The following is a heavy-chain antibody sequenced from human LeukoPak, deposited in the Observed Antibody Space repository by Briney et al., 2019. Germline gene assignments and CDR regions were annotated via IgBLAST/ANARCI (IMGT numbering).Heavy chain of an antibody. J-gene: IGHJ4*02. D-gene: IGHD2-2*01. CDR3: ARIGYCSSTSCEDY. V-gene: IGHV4-34*01. Sequence: PGGSLRLSCAASGFTFSSYAMSWIRQPPGKGLEWIGEINHSGSTNYNPSLKSRVTISVDTSKNQFSLKLSSVTAADTAVYYCARIGYCSSTSCEDYWGQGTLVTVSS. CDR1: GFTFSSYA. CDR2: INHSGST.